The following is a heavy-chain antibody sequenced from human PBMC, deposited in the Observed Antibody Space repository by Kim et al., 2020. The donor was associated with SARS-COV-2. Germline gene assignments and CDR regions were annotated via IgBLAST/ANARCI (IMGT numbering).Heavy chain of an antibody. D-gene: IGHD3-10*01. CDR3: ARDPPRGTTHSGWFDP. CDR1: GGTFSSYA. J-gene: IGHJ5*02. CDR2: IIPIFGTA. V-gene: IGHV1-69*13. Sequence: SVKVSCKASGGTFSSYAISWVRQAPGQGLEWMGGIIPIFGTANYAQKFQGRVTITADESTSTAYMEMSSLRSEDTAVYYCARDPPRGTTHSGWFDPWGQGTLVTVSS.